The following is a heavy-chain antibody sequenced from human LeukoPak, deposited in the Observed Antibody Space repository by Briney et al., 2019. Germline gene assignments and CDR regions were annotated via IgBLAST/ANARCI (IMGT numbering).Heavy chain of an antibody. CDR2: IHSGGNT. CDR1: GFTVSSHY. D-gene: IGHD3-3*01. J-gene: IGHJ6*03. Sequence: PGGSLRLSCAASGFTVSSHYMSWVRQAPGKGLEWVAVIHSGGNTNYGAPVRGRFTVSIENSKNMLYLQMTSLRAEDTAVYYCARETADPEIIIPLHYYHHMHVWGKGTTVTVSS. V-gene: IGHV3-53*01. CDR3: ARETADPEIIIPLHYYHHMHV.